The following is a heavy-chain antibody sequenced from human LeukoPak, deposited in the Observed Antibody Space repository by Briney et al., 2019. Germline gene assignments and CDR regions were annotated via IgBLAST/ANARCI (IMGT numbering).Heavy chain of an antibody. CDR3: VKDEYSGSQNYGRLDY. CDR1: GFTFSSYS. CDR2: ISTSSSYI. J-gene: IGHJ4*02. Sequence: GGSLRLSCAASGFTFSSYSMNWVRQAPGKGLEWVSFISTSSSYIYYADSVKGRFTISRDNSKNTLYLQMNSLRVEDTAVYHCVKDEYSGSQNYGRLDYWGQGTLVTVSS. V-gene: IGHV3-21*04. D-gene: IGHD1-26*01.